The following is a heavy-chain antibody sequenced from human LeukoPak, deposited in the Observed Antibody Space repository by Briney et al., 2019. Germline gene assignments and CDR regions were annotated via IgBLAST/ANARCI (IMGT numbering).Heavy chain of an antibody. D-gene: IGHD3-10*01. CDR2: ISSSGTYI. CDR1: GFTFSSYS. Sequence: GGSLRLSCAASGFTFSSYSMNWVRQAPGKGLEWVSSISSSGTYIWYADSVKGRFTISRDNAKNSLYLQMNSLRAEDTAVYYCARYPTDYGSGSYKYYFDYWGQGTLVTVSS. V-gene: IGHV3-21*01. CDR3: ARYPTDYGSGSYKYYFDY. J-gene: IGHJ4*02.